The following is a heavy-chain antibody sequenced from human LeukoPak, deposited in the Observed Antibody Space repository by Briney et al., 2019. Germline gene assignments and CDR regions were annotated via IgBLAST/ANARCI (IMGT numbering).Heavy chain of an antibody. D-gene: IGHD3-3*01. V-gene: IGHV1-2*02. CDR2: INPNSGDT. Sequence: ASVKVSCKTSGYTFTDYYMYWVRQAPRQGPEWMGWINPNSGDTNYARRFQGRVTMTRETSISTAYMELSRLRSDDTAVYYCATSTTIFGVVSGDYWGQGTLVTVS. J-gene: IGHJ4*02. CDR3: ATSTTIFGVVSGDY. CDR1: GYTFTDYY.